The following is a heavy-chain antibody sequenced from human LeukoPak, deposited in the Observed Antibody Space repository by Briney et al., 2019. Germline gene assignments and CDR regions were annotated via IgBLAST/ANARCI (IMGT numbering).Heavy chain of an antibody. J-gene: IGHJ6*03. CDR2: ISYDGGNK. CDR3: AREVRGGLLWFGELFGPMDV. D-gene: IGHD3-10*01. V-gene: IGHV3-30*03. CDR1: GFTFSSYG. Sequence: GGSLRLSCAASGFTFSSYGMHWVRQAPGKGLEWVAVISYDGGNKYYADSVKGRFTISRDNAKNSLYLQMNSLRAEDTAVYYCAREVRGGLLWFGELFGPMDVWGKGTTVTISS.